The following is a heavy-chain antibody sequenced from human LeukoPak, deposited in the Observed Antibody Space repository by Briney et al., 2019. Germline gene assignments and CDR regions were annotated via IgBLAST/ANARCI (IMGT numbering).Heavy chain of an antibody. CDR3: ARCGYSSGWYLNKDYYFYYGMDV. J-gene: IGHJ6*02. CDR2: INHSGST. V-gene: IGHV4-34*01. CDR1: GGSFSGYY. D-gene: IGHD6-19*01. Sequence: PSETLSLTCAVYGGSFSGYYWSWIRQPPGKGLEWIGEINHSGSTNYNPSLKSRVTISVDTPKNQFSLKLSSVTAADTAVYYCARCGYSSGWYLNKDYYFYYGMDVWGQGTTVTVSS.